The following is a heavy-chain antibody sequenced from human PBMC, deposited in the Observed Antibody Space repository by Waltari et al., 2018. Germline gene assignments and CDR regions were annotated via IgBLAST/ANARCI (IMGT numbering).Heavy chain of an antibody. CDR3: ARDPGWGALDI. CDR1: RFTFSNSW. J-gene: IGHJ3*02. D-gene: IGHD6-19*01. CDR2: MNTDGREK. Sequence: EVQLVESGGGLVQPGGSLRLSCAASRFTFSNSWMRWVRQAPGKGREGVAEMNTDGREKYYVDSVRGRFTISRDNAKNSLYLQMNSLRVEDTALYYCARDPGWGALDIWGQGTMVTVSS. V-gene: IGHV3-7*01.